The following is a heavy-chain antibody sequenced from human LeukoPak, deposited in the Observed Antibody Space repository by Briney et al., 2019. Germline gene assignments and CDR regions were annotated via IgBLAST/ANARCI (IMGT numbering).Heavy chain of an antibody. CDR3: ARATVVTLDY. V-gene: IGHV4-59*12. Sequence: PSETLSLTCTVSGGSISSYYWSWIRQPPGKGLEWIGYIYYSGSTNYNPSLKSRVTISVDTSKNQFSLKLSSVTAADTAVYYCARATVVTLDYWGQGTLVTVSS. CDR1: GGSISSYY. CDR2: IYYSGST. J-gene: IGHJ4*02. D-gene: IGHD4-23*01.